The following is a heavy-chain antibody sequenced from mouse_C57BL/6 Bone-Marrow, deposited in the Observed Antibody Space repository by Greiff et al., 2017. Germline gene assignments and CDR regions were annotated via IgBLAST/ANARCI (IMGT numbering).Heavy chain of an antibody. CDR3: ARYGDYYGPWFAY. CDR1: GYAFSSYW. J-gene: IGHJ3*01. Sequence: VQLQQSGAELVKPGASVKISCKASGYAFSSYWMNWVKQRPGKGLEWIGQIYPGDGDTNYNGKVKGKATLTADKSSSTAYMQLSSLTSVVSAVYFCARYGDYYGPWFAYWGQGTLVTVSA. CDR2: IYPGDGDT. D-gene: IGHD1-1*01. V-gene: IGHV1-80*01.